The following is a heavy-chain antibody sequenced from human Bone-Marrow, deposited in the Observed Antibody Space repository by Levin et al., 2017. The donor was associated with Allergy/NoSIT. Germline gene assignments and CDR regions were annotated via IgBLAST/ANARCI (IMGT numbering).Heavy chain of an antibody. Sequence: GGSLRLSCAASGFTFTSYWINWLRQAPGKGLEWVANMKQDGTEKYYADSVKGRFTISRDNAKNSLYLQMNSLRAEDTAVYYCARDGPVGYFDEGTGYFDNWGPGTLVTVSS. CDR1: GFTFTSYW. J-gene: IGHJ4*02. D-gene: IGHD2-8*02. CDR2: MKQDGTEK. CDR3: ARDGPVGYFDEGTGYFDN. V-gene: IGHV3-7*01.